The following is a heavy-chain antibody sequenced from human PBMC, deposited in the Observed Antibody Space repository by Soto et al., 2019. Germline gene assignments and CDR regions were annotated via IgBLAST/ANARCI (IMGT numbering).Heavy chain of an antibody. V-gene: IGHV1-3*01. CDR3: ARGLGMAAAHNYYYYMDV. CDR2: INAGNGDT. D-gene: IGHD6-13*01. Sequence: ASVKVSCKASGYTVINYPMQWVRPAPGQRLEWTGWINAGNGDTEYPQKFQVRVTITRDTSTSTAYMDLSSLRSEDTALYYCARGLGMAAAHNYYYYMDVWGKGTTVTVPS. J-gene: IGHJ6*03. CDR1: GYTVINYP.